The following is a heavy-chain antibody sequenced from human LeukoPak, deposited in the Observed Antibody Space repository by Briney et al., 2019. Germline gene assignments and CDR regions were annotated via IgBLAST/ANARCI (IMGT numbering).Heavy chain of an antibody. CDR3: VKVSVTGSSVDY. CDR2: ISGSGGST. CDR1: GFTFSSYA. V-gene: IGHV3-23*01. J-gene: IGHJ4*02. D-gene: IGHD6-19*01. Sequence: PGGSLRLSCAASGFTFSSYAMSWVRQAPGKGLEWVSVISGSGGSTYSAESVKGRFTISRDNSKNTLYLQMSSLRSEDTAVYYCVKVSVTGSSVDYWGQGTLVTVSS.